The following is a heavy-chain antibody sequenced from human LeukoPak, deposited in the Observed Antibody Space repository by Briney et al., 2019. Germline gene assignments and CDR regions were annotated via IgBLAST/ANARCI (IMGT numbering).Heavy chain of an antibody. V-gene: IGHV1-18*01. CDR2: ISAYNGNT. D-gene: IGHD2-2*01. Sequence: ASVKVSCKASGYTFTSHGISWVRQGPGQGLEWMGRISAYNGNTNYAQKLQGRVTMTTDTSTSTAYMELRSLRSDDTAVYYCARDLGRYCSSTSCYSDPALPYYYGMDVWGQGTTVTVSS. CDR3: ARDLGRYCSSTSCYSDPALPYYYGMDV. CDR1: GYTFTSHG. J-gene: IGHJ6*02.